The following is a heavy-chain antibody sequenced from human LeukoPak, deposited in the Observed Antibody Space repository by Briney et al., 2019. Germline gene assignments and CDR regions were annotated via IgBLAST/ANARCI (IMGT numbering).Heavy chain of an antibody. CDR1: GFLFTDYW. D-gene: IGHD6-19*01. Sequence: GGSMRLSCAASGFLFTDYWMHWVRQAPGKELVWVARLIGDGRATTYADSVKGRFTIPRDNAMNTVFLQMKSLRADDTGTYYCARFYFPEEHDRAWYEAHWGQGVLVTVS. V-gene: IGHV3-74*03. J-gene: IGHJ4*02. CDR3: ARFYFPEEHDRAWYEAH. CDR2: LIGDGRAT.